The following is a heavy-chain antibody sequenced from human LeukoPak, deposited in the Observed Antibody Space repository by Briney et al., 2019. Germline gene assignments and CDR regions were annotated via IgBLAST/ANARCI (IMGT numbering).Heavy chain of an antibody. CDR1: GGSISTYY. D-gene: IGHD6-6*01. Sequence: PSETLSLTCTVSGGSISTYYWSWIRQPPGKGLEWIGYIYYTGSTNYNPSLKSRVTVSVDTSKNQFSLKLNSVTAADTAVYYCARDRRHNFDYWGQGTLVTVSS. CDR2: IYYTGST. J-gene: IGHJ4*02. CDR3: ARDRRHNFDY. V-gene: IGHV4-59*12.